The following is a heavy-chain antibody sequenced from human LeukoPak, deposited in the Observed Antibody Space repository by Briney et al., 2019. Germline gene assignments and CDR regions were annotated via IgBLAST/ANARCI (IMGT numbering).Heavy chain of an antibody. V-gene: IGHV3-48*01. CDR3: AREAASSGWFPYPYDTFDI. J-gene: IGHJ3*02. CDR2: IDTSITTV. Sequence: PGGSLRLSCAASGFAFNTYTMNWVRQAPGKGLEWISYIDTSITTVYYAGSVKGRFTISRDNAKNSLYLQMNSLRAEDTAVYYCAREAASSGWFPYPYDTFDIWGQGTMVTVSS. D-gene: IGHD6-19*01. CDR1: GFAFNTYT.